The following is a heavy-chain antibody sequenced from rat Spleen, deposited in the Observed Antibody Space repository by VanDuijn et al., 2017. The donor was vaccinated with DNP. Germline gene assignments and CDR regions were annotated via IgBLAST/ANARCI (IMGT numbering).Heavy chain of an antibody. V-gene: IGHV2-41*01. Sequence: QVQLKESGPGLVQPSQTLSLTCPFAGLSLTSYKVHWVRQPPGKGLEWMGLIGNTGGTRYNSVCRSRLSISKDTSKSQVFLQMNSLQPEDTATYYFASTLVNYGTYGYYAMDAWGQGTSVTVSS. CDR3: ASTLVNYGTYGYYAMDA. CDR1: GLSLTSYK. J-gene: IGHJ4*01. D-gene: IGHD1-3*01. CDR2: IGNTGGT.